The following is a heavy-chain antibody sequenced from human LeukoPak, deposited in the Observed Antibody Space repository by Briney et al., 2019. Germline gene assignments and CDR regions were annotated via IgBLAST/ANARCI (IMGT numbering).Heavy chain of an antibody. V-gene: IGHV3-33*01. Sequence: GGSLRLSCAASGFSFSSYGMHWVRQAPGKGLEWVAVIWYDGSNKYYADSVKGRFTISRDNSKNTLYLQMNSLRAEDTDVYYCARDYGDYYFDYWGQGTLVTVSS. J-gene: IGHJ4*02. D-gene: IGHD4-17*01. CDR3: ARDYGDYYFDY. CDR2: IWYDGSNK. CDR1: GFSFSSYG.